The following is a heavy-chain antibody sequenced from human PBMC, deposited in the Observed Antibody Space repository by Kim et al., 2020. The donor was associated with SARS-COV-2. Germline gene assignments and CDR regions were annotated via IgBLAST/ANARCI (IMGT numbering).Heavy chain of an antibody. V-gene: IGHV5-10-1*01. D-gene: IGHD6-6*01. J-gene: IGHJ3*02. CDR2: IDPSDSYT. CDR1: GYSFTSYW. Sequence: GESLKISCKGSGYSFTSYWISWVRQMPGKGLEWMGRIDPSDSYTNYSPSFQGHVTISADKSISTAYLQWSSLKASDTAMYYCAGREIAALNDAFDIWGQGTMVTVSS. CDR3: AGREIAALNDAFDI.